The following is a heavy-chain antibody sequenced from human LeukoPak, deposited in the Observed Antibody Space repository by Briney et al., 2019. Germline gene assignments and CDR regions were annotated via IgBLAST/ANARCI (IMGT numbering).Heavy chain of an antibody. J-gene: IGHJ4*02. D-gene: IGHD3-3*01. CDR3: ARGATIFGTPLG. CDR2: IIPIFGTA. Sequence: ASVKVSCKASGGTFSSYAISWVRQAPGQGLEWMGGIIPIFGTANYAQKFQGRVTITTDESTSTAYMELSSLRSEDTAVYYCARGATIFGTPLGWGQGTLVTVSS. V-gene: IGHV1-69*05. CDR1: GGTFSSYA.